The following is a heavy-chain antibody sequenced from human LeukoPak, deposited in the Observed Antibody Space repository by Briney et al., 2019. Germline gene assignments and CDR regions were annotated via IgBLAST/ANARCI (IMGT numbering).Heavy chain of an antibody. CDR1: GGTFSSYA. CDR3: ASSRDFYLFDY. CDR2: IIPIFGTA. V-gene: IGHV1-69*13. Sequence: SVKVSCKASGGTFSSYAISWVRQAPGQGLEWMGGIIPIFGTANYAQKFQGRVTITADESTSTAYMELSSLRSEDMAVYYCASSRDFYLFDYWGQGTLVTVSS. J-gene: IGHJ4*02. D-gene: IGHD2/OR15-2a*01.